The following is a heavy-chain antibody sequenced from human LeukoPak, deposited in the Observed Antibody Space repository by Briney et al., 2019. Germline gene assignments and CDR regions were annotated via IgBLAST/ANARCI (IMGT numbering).Heavy chain of an antibody. CDR1: GGSFSGYY. CDR2: INHSGST. J-gene: IGHJ4*02. D-gene: IGHD2-21*02. CDR3: ARHQHIVVVTAAYFDS. Sequence: SETLSLTCAVYGGSFSGYYWSWIRQPPGKGLEWIGEINHSGSTNYNPSLKSRVTISVDTSKNQFSLKLSSVTAADTAVYYCARHQHIVVVTAAYFDSWGQGTLVTVSS. V-gene: IGHV4-34*01.